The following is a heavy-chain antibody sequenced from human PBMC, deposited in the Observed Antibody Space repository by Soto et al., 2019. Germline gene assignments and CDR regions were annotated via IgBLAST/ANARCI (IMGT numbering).Heavy chain of an antibody. CDR3: ARARGARYFDY. CDR1: GGSISSADYS. V-gene: IGHV4-30-4*01. Sequence: PSETLSLTCTVSGGSISSADYSWSWIRQPPGKGLEWIGYIYYSGSTYYNPSLKSRVTISVDTSKNQFSLKLSSVTAADTAVYYCARARGARYFDYWGQGTLVTVSS. CDR2: IYYSGST. J-gene: IGHJ4*02. D-gene: IGHD2-15*01.